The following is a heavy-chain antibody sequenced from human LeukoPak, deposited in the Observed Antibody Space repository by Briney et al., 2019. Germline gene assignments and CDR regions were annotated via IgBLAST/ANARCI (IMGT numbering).Heavy chain of an antibody. CDR2: IYSGGTT. Sequence: SETLSLTCSVSGDSIIRSGNYWGWIRQAPGKGLEWVANIYSGGTTYYNPSLKSRVIISVDTSKNQASLKLSSVTAADTAFYYCASRPFSSLDYWGQGTLVSVSS. CDR1: GDSIIRSGNY. V-gene: IGHV4-39*01. D-gene: IGHD2/OR15-2a*01. CDR3: ASRPFSSLDY. J-gene: IGHJ4*02.